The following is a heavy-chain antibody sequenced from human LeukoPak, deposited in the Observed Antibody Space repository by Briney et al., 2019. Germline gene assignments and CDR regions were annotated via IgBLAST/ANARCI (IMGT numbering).Heavy chain of an antibody. D-gene: IGHD3-22*01. CDR3: ARESTDYYDSSGYYYGPVY. V-gene: IGHV1-69*13. CDR2: IIPIFGTA. Sequence: SVTVSCKASGGTFSSYAISWVRQAPGQGLEWMGGIIPIFGTANYAQKFQGRVTITADESTSTAYMELSNLRSEDTAVYYCARESTDYYDSSGYYYGPVYWGQGTLVTVSS. J-gene: IGHJ4*02. CDR1: GGTFSSYA.